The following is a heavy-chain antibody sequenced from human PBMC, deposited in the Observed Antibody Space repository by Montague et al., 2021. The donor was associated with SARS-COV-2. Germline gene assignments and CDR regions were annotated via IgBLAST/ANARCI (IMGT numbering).Heavy chain of an antibody. V-gene: IGHV3-48*03. CDR1: GFTFSSYE. J-gene: IGHJ4*02. CDR2: ISSSGSTI. Sequence: SLRLSCGASGFTFSSYEMNWVRQAPGKGLEWVSYISSSGSTIYYADSXKGRFTISRDNAKNSLYLQMNSLRAEDTAVYYCARAEMYYDFWSGYPWTFYYFDYWGQGTLVTVSS. CDR3: ARAEMYYDFWSGYPWTFYYFDY. D-gene: IGHD3-3*01.